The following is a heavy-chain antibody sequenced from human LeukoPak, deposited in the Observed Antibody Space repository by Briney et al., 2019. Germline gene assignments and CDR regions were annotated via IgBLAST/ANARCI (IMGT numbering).Heavy chain of an antibody. CDR2: FDPEDGET. D-gene: IGHD3-10*01. V-gene: IGHV1-24*01. Sequence: AASVKVSCKVSGYTLTELSMHLVRQAPGKGLEWMGGFDPEDGETIYAQKFQGRVTMTEDTSTDTAYMELSSLRSEDTAVYYCATHPLTMVRGGGPYWGQGTLVTVSS. J-gene: IGHJ4*02. CDR3: ATHPLTMVRGGGPY. CDR1: GYTLTELS.